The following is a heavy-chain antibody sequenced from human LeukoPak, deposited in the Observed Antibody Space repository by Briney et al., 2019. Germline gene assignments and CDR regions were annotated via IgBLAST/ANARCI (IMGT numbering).Heavy chain of an antibody. V-gene: IGHV3-9*03. CDR2: ISWNSGSI. D-gene: IGHD3-22*01. Sequence: GGSLRLSCAASGFTFDDYTMHWVRQAPGKGLEWFSGISWNSGSIGYADSVKGRFTISRDNAKNSLYLQMNSLRAEDMALYYCANEDSSGYFKNWGQGTLVTVSS. J-gene: IGHJ4*02. CDR1: GFTFDDYT. CDR3: ANEDSSGYFKN.